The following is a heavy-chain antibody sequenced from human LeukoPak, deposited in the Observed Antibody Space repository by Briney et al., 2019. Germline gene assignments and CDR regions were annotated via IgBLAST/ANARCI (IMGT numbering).Heavy chain of an antibody. J-gene: IGHJ4*02. V-gene: IGHV3-7*01. CDR3: ARDDDWNYEDY. Sequence: GGSLRLSCAASGFTFGSYSMNWVRQAPGKGLQWVANIKQDGSEKYYVDSVKGRFTISRDNAKKSLYLQMNSLRAEDTAVYYCARDDDWNYEDYWGQGTLVTVSS. CDR1: GFTFGSYS. CDR2: IKQDGSEK. D-gene: IGHD1-7*01.